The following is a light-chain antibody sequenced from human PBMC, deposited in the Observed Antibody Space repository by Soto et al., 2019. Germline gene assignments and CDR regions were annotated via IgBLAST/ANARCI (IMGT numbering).Light chain of an antibody. CDR2: GAS. CDR1: QSVSSN. CDR3: QLHDRLPIA. J-gene: IGKJ5*01. V-gene: IGKV3-15*01. Sequence: EIVMTQSRATLSGSGEERSTRSCRSSQSVSSNLAWYQQKPGQAPRLLIYGASTRATGIPDRFSVTGSGTHITYAFGRGIPEDLPVFSCQLHDRLPIAFRQGTRLEI.